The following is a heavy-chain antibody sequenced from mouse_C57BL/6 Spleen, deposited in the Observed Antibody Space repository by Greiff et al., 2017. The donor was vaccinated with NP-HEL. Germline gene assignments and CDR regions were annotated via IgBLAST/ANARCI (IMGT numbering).Heavy chain of an antibody. CDR3: ARWTAQATSSAMVY. V-gene: IGHV1-69*01. CDR1: GYTFTSYW. D-gene: IGHD3-2*02. CDR2: IDPSDSYT. Sequence: VKLQQPGAELVMPGASVKLSCKASGYTFTSYWMHWVKQRPGQGLEWIGEIDPSDSYTNYNQKFKGKSTLTVDKSSSTAYMQLSSLTSEDSAVYYCARWTAQATSSAMVYWGQGTSVTVSS. J-gene: IGHJ4*01.